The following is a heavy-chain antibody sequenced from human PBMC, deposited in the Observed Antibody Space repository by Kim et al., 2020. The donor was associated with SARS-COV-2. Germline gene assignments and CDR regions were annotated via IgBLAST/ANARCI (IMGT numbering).Heavy chain of an antibody. Sequence: SETLSLTCTVSGGSISSSSYYWGWIRQPPGKGLEWIGSIYYSGSTYYNPSLKSRVTISVDTSKNQFSLKLSSVTAADTAVYYCARGAIGINMIVVVIAPPDYWGQGTLVTVSS. CDR1: GGSISSSSYY. V-gene: IGHV4-39*01. D-gene: IGHD3-22*01. CDR3: ARGAIGINMIVVVIAPPDY. CDR2: IYYSGST. J-gene: IGHJ4*02.